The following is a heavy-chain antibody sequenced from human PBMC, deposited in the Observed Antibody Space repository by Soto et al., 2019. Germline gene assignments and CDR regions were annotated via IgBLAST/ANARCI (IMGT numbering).Heavy chain of an antibody. CDR1: GFTFSNYA. CDR2: TSYDGNNE. J-gene: IGHJ4*02. Sequence: VGSLRLSCAASGFTFSNYAMHWVRQAPGKGLEWVALTSYDGNNEYYTDSVKGRFTISRDNSKNTLFLQMNSPRPEDTAVYYCAKDKGVFNWATSYFDYWGQGALVTVSS. V-gene: IGHV3-30*18. CDR3: AKDKGVFNWATSYFDY. D-gene: IGHD1-1*01.